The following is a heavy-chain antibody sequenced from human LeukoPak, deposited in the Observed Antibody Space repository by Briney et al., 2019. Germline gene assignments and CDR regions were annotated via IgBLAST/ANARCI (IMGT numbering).Heavy chain of an antibody. CDR3: AHNDYGEY. V-gene: IGHV3-23*01. Sequence: GGSLRLSCAASGFTFSSSAMSWVRQAPGKGLEWVSAISNNGGYTYYADSVQGRFTISRDNSKSTLCLQMNSLRAEDTAVYYCAHNDYGEYWGQGTLVTVSS. D-gene: IGHD2-8*01. J-gene: IGHJ4*02. CDR1: GFTFSSSA. CDR2: ISNNGGYT.